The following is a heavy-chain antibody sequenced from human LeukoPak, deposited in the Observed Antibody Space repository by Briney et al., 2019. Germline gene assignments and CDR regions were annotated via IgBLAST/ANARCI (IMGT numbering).Heavy chain of an antibody. Sequence: ASVKVSCKASGYTFTSYGICWVRQAPGQGLEWMGWISAYNGNTNYAQKLQGRVTMTTDTSTSTAYMELRSLRSDDTAMYYCARACPYYDILTGYYTPLYYYYMDVWGKGTTVTVSS. CDR3: ARACPYYDILTGYYTPLYYYYMDV. V-gene: IGHV1-18*01. CDR1: GYTFTSYG. CDR2: ISAYNGNT. J-gene: IGHJ6*03. D-gene: IGHD3-9*01.